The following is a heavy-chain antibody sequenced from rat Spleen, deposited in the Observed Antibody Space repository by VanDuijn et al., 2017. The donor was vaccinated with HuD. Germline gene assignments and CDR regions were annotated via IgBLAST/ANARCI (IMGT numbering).Heavy chain of an antibody. D-gene: IGHD1-2*01. V-gene: IGHV5-29*01. CDR3: ATDDYSSY. J-gene: IGHJ2*01. Sequence: EVQLVESGGGLVQPGRSLKLSCAASGFTFSNYDMAWVRQAPTKGLEWVASISYDGSSTYYRDSVKGRFTISRDNAKSTIYLQMDSLRSEDTATFYCATDDYSSYWGQGVRVTVSS. CDR2: ISYDGSST. CDR1: GFTFSNYD.